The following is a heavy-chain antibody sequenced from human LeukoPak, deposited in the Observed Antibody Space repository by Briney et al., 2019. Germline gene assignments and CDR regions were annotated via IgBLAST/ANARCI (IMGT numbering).Heavy chain of an antibody. J-gene: IGHJ6*03. D-gene: IGHD6-13*01. CDR3: ARDRQQLVRDYYYYYYMDV. V-gene: IGHV4-4*07. CDR2: IYTSGST. CDR1: GGSLISYY. Sequence: SETLSLTCTVSGGSLISYYWSWIRQPAGKGLEWIGRIYTSGSTNYNPSLKSRVTMSVDTSKNQFSLKLSSVTAADTAVYYCARDRQQLVRDYYYYYYMDVWGKGTTVTVSS.